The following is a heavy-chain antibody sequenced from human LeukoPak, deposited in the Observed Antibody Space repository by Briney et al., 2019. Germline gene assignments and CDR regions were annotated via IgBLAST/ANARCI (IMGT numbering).Heavy chain of an antibody. Sequence: GGSLRLSCAASGFTFSSYAMSWVRQAPGKGLEWVSAISGSGGSTYYADSVKGRFTISRDNSKNTLYLQMNSLRAEDTAVYYSAKGAYSSGWHYWYFDLWGRGTLVTVSS. V-gene: IGHV3-23*01. D-gene: IGHD6-19*01. CDR3: AKGAYSSGWHYWYFDL. CDR1: GFTFSSYA. J-gene: IGHJ2*01. CDR2: ISGSGGST.